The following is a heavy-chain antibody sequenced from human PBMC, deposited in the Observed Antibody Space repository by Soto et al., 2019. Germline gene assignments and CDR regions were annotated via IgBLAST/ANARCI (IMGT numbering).Heavy chain of an antibody. Sequence: HPGGSLRLSCATSGLTFNTYPMTWVRQAPGKGLEWVSSISSTAGRTSSYADSVKGRFAISRDFSDNTVYLQMNNLRVDDTAVYFCAKGVLSFHYGMEVWGQGTTVTVSS. D-gene: IGHD3-10*01. CDR2: ISSTAGRTS. CDR3: AKGVLSFHYGMEV. J-gene: IGHJ6*02. V-gene: IGHV3-23*01. CDR1: GLTFNTYP.